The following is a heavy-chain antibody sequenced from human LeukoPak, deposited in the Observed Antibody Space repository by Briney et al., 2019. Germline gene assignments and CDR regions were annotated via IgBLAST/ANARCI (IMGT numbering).Heavy chain of an antibody. D-gene: IGHD3-16*01. Sequence: PGRSLRLSCAASGFTFDDYALHWVRQAPGKGLEWVSGLSWNSGSIDYADSVKGRFTISRDNAKNSLYLQMNSLRAEGTALYYCAKGSSLVPQYYFDYWGQGTLVSVSS. V-gene: IGHV3-9*01. J-gene: IGHJ4*02. CDR2: LSWNSGSI. CDR1: GFTFDDYA. CDR3: AKGSSLVPQYYFDY.